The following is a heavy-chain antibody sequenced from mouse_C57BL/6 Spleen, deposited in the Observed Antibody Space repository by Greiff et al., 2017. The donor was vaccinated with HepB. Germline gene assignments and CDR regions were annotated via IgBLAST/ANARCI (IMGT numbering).Heavy chain of an antibody. Sequence: VKLMESGAELVKPGASVKLSCKASGYTFTSYWMHWVKQRPGRGLEWIGRIDPNSGGTKYSEKFKSKATLTVDKPSSTAYMQLSSLTSEDSAVYYCARSGYGYDYAMDYWGQGTSVTVSS. CDR2: IDPNSGGT. D-gene: IGHD2-2*01. V-gene: IGHV1-72*01. CDR1: GYTFTSYW. J-gene: IGHJ4*01. CDR3: ARSGYGYDYAMDY.